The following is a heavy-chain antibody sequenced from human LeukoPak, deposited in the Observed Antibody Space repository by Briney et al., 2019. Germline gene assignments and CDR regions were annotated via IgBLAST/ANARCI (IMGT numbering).Heavy chain of an antibody. CDR2: IYPNSGGT. Sequence: ASVKVSCKASGYTFTTYHMHWGRQAPGQGLEWMGWIYPNSGGTNYAQKFQGRVTMTRDTSISTAYMELRRLKSDDTAMYYCARVVGFGDYPFDYWGQGTLVTVSS. J-gene: IGHJ4*02. V-gene: IGHV1-2*02. CDR3: ARVVGFGDYPFDY. CDR1: GYTFTTYH. D-gene: IGHD4-17*01.